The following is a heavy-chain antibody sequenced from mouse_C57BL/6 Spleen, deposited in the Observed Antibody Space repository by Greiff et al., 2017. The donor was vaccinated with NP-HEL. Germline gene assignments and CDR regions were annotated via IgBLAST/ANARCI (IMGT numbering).Heavy chain of an antibody. D-gene: IGHD2-3*01. Sequence: EVMLVESGGDLVKPGGSLKLSCAASGFTFSSYGMSWVRQTPDKRLEWVATISSGGSYTYYPDSVKGRFTISRDNAKNTLYLQMSSLKSEDTAMYYCARHLGGYYGDYWGQGTTLTVSS. CDR1: GFTFSSYG. V-gene: IGHV5-6*01. CDR3: ARHLGGYYGDY. J-gene: IGHJ2*01. CDR2: ISSGGSYT.